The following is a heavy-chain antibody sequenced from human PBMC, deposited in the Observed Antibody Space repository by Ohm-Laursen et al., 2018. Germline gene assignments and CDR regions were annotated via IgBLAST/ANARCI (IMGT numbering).Heavy chain of an antibody. Sequence: SLSLSCAASGFTFTTYTMNWLRHAPGKGLEWVSSINFSGRYIYFADSVKGRFTISRDNAKKSLFLQMNSLRVEDTAVYYCARPYCGGNCSDPIDSWGQGTLVTVSS. D-gene: IGHD2-21*02. J-gene: IGHJ4*02. V-gene: IGHV3-21*01. CDR3: ARPYCGGNCSDPIDS. CDR1: GFTFTTYT. CDR2: INFSGRYI.